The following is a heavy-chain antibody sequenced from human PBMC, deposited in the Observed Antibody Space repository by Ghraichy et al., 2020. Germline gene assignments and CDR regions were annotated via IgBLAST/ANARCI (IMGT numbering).Heavy chain of an antibody. Sequence: GGSLRLSCTASGLTFSNYAMSWVRQAPGKGLEWVANIKPDGSDKYYVDSVKGRFTISRDNVKNSLYLQMNSLRAEDTAVYYCARGGTYGVDVWGQGTTVTVSS. V-gene: IGHV3-7*01. CDR2: IKPDGSDK. CDR1: GLTFSNYA. CDR3: ARGGTYGVDV. J-gene: IGHJ6*02.